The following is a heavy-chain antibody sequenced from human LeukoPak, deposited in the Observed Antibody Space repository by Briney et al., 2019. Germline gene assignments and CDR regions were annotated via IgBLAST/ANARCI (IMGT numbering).Heavy chain of an antibody. CDR3: ARGGGYCSGGSCYRWFDP. Sequence: SETLPLTCTVSGGSISSYYWSWIRQPPGKGLEWIGYIYYSGSTNYNPSLKSRVTISVDTSKNQFSLKLSSVTAADTAVYYCARGGGYCSGGSCYRWFDPWGQGALVTVSS. CDR2: IYYSGST. J-gene: IGHJ5*02. V-gene: IGHV4-59*01. D-gene: IGHD2-15*01. CDR1: GGSISSYY.